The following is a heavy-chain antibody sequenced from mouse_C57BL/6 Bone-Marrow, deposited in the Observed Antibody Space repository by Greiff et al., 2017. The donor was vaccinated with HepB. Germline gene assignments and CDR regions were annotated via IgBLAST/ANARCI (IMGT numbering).Heavy chain of an antibody. J-gene: IGHJ1*03. CDR3: ARAVGLLRYFDV. CDR1: GFTFSSYA. V-gene: IGHV5-4*03. CDR2: ISDGGSYT. Sequence: DVKLVESGGGLVKPGGSLKLSCAASGFTFSSYAMSWVRQTPEKRLEWVATISDGGSYTYYPDNVKGRFTISRDNAKNNLYLQMSHLKSEDTAMYYCARAVGLLRYFDVWGTGTTVTVSS. D-gene: IGHD1-1*01.